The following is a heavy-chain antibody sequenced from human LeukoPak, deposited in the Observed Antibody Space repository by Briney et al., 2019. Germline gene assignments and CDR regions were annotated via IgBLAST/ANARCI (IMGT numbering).Heavy chain of an antibody. D-gene: IGHD2-2*01. V-gene: IGHV3-21*01. CDR3: ARYCSSTSCHAGDY. Sequence: PGGSLRLSCAASGFTFSSYSMNWVRQAPGKGLEWVSSISSSSYIYYADSVKGRFTISRDNAKNSLYLQMNSLRAEDTAVYYCARYCSSTSCHAGDYWGQGTLVTASS. CDR2: ISSSSYI. CDR1: GFTFSSYS. J-gene: IGHJ4*02.